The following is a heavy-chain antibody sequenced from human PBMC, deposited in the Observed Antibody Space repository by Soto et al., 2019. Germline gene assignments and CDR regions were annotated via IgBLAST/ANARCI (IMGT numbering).Heavy chain of an antibody. CDR2: IGTGGDT. CDR3: AKNYYFDN. J-gene: IGHJ4*02. Sequence: PVVSLRLSCAAAGFTLSNYAMNWGRQAPGKGLEWVSSIGTGGDTNYADSVKGRFTISRDNSRDTLYLQMNSLRAEDTALYYCAKNYYFDNWGQGTLVTVSS. CDR1: GFTLSNYA. V-gene: IGHV3-23*01.